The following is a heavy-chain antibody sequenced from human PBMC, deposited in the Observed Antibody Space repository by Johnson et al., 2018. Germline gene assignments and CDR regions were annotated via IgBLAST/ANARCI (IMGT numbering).Heavy chain of an antibody. D-gene: IGHD4-17*01. CDR3: GGAYGDYSYGMDV. Sequence: QVQLVQSGAEVKKPGSSVKVSCKASGGTFSSYAISWVRQAPGQGLEWMGGIIPIFGKANYAQKFQGRVTITADDSTSTAYMELSSLRPEDTAVYYWGGAYGDYSYGMDVWGQGTTVTVSS. CDR2: IIPIFGKA. J-gene: IGHJ6*02. CDR1: GGTFSSYA. V-gene: IGHV1-69*01.